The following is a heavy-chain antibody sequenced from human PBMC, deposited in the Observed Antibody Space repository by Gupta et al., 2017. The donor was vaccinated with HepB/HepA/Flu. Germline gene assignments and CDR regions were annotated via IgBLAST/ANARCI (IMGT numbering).Heavy chain of an antibody. CDR2: IKSKTDGGTT. D-gene: IGHD3-22*01. V-gene: IGHV3-15*01. CDR1: GFTFNNAW. Sequence: EVQLVESGGDLVKPGESLRLSCAASGFTFNNAWMSWVRQAPGKGLEWVGRIKSKTDGGTTDYAAPVKGRFTISRDDSKNTLYLQMSSLKTEDTAVYYCTARTPDYSGSSGYYAERIIDDWGQGALVTVSS. CDR3: TARTPDYSGSSGYYAERIIDD. J-gene: IGHJ4*02.